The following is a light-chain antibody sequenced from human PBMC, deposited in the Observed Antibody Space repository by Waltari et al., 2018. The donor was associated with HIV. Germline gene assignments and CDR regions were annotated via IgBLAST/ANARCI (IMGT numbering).Light chain of an antibody. V-gene: IGLV2-8*01. CDR2: EVS. CDR3: SSYGDNIRVL. Sequence: QSALTQPPSASGSLGPSVTIPCTGSSSDLGAYDSVPWFQQHPNNAPKLLLYEVSKRPSGVPDRFSGSRSGETAFLSVSGLQPDDTAAYFCSSYGDNIRVLFGGGTNLTVL. J-gene: IGLJ2*01. CDR1: SSDLGAYDS.